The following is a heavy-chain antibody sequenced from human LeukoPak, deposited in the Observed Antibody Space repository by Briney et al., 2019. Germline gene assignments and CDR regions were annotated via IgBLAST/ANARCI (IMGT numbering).Heavy chain of an antibody. J-gene: IGHJ4*02. CDR1: GFTFSSYG. CDR2: IWYDGSNK. D-gene: IGHD3-22*01. V-gene: IGHV3-33*01. Sequence: PGGSLRLSCAASGFTFSSYGMYWVRQAPGKGLEWVAVIWYDGSNKYYADSVKGRFTISRDNSKNTLYLQMNSLRAEDTAVYYCARDRYYDSSGYPFFDYWGQGTLVTVSS. CDR3: ARDRYYDSSGYPFFDY.